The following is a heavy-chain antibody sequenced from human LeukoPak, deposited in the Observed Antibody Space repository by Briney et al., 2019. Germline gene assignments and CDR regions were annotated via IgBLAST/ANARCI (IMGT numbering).Heavy chain of an antibody. V-gene: IGHV4-59*08. D-gene: IGHD3-22*01. CDR3: AVYYDSSAGAFDI. Sequence: SETLSLTCTVSGGSISSYYWSWIRQPPGKGLEWIGYIYYSGSTNYNPSLKSRVTISVDTSKNQFSLKLSSVTAADTAVYYCAVYYDSSAGAFDIWGQGTMVTVSS. CDR2: IYYSGST. CDR1: GGSISSYY. J-gene: IGHJ3*02.